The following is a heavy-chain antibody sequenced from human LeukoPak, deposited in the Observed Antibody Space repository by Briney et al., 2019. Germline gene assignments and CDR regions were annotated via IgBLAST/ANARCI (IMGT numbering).Heavy chain of an antibody. Sequence: AGGSLRLSCAASGCTFSSYAMSWVRQAPGKGLEWVSGISGSGGSTYYADSVEGRFTISRDNSKNTLYLQMNSLRAEDTAVYYCAKGDSSSYYCNFDYWGQGTLVTVSS. V-gene: IGHV3-23*01. D-gene: IGHD3-22*01. CDR2: ISGSGGST. CDR3: AKGDSSSYYCNFDY. CDR1: GCTFSSYA. J-gene: IGHJ4*02.